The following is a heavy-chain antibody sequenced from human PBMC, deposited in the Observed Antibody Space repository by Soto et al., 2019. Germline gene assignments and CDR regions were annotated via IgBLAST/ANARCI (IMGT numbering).Heavy chain of an antibody. D-gene: IGHD3-10*01. CDR1: GFTFSSYA. CDR2: ISYDGSNK. V-gene: IGHV3-30-3*01. CDR3: ARELGIWFGDQRRDY. J-gene: IGHJ4*02. Sequence: GGSLRLSCAASGFTFSSYAMHWVRQAPGKGLEWVAVISYDGSNKYYADSVKGRFTISRDNSKNTLYLQMNSLRAEDTAVYYCARELGIWFGDQRRDYWGQGTPVTVSS.